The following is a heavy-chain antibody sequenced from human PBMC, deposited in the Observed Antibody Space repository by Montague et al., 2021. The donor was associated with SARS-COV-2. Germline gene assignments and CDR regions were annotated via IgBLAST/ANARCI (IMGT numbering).Heavy chain of an antibody. CDR1: GFPFNSYS. J-gene: IGHJ4*02. CDR3: AKGRYSAYVLDY. D-gene: IGHD5-18*01. Sequence: SLRLSCAASGFPFNSYSMSWVRQSPGKGLEWVSVIYSGDRGTYYADAVKGRFTISRDNSKNTLYLQMHSLRAEDTAKYYCAKGRYSAYVLDYWGQGTQVTVSS. CDR2: IYSGDRGT. V-gene: IGHV3-23*03.